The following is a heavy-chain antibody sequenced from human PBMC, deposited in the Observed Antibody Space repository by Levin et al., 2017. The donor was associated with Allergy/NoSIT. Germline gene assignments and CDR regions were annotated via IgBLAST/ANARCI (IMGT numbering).Heavy chain of an antibody. D-gene: IGHD3-10*01. Sequence: PGESLKISCKASGYTFIDYYIHWVRQAPGQGLEWMGWTHPNTGGTKYAQKFQGRVTMTRDTSITTAFMELSSLRSDDTAVYFCARDDRGQPGTFDIWGQGTMVTVSS. CDR1: GYTFIDYY. J-gene: IGHJ3*02. CDR2: THPNTGGT. V-gene: IGHV1-2*02. CDR3: ARDDRGQPGTFDI.